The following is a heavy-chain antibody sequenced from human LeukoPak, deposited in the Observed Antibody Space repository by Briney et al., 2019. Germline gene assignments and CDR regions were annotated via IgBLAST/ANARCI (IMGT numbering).Heavy chain of an antibody. CDR1: GGSISSGGYS. V-gene: IGHV4-30-2*01. Sequence: TLSLTCAVSGGSISSGGYSWSWIRQPPGKGLEWIGYIYHSGSTYYNPSLKSRVTISVDRSKNQFSLKLSSVTAADTAVYYCAGYCSGGSCVAGGDAFDIWGQGTMVTVSS. CDR2: IYHSGST. CDR3: AGYCSGGSCVAGGDAFDI. J-gene: IGHJ3*02. D-gene: IGHD2-15*01.